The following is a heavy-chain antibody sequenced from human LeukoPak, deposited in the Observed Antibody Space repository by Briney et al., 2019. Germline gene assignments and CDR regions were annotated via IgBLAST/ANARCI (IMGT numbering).Heavy chain of an antibody. D-gene: IGHD3-10*01. J-gene: IGHJ4*02. CDR3: AKDILWFGEFSDGNFDY. Sequence: GGSLRLSCAASGFTFSSYGMHWVRQAPGKGLEWVAFKRYDGSNKYYADSVKGRFTISRDNSKNTLYLQMNSLRAEDTAVYYCAKDILWFGEFSDGNFDYWGQGTLVTVSS. CDR2: KRYDGSNK. CDR1: GFTFSSYG. V-gene: IGHV3-30*02.